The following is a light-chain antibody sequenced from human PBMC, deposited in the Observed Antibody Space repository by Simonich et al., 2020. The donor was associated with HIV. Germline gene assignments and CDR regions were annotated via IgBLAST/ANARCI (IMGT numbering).Light chain of an antibody. CDR2: AAS. Sequence: SLSASVGDRVTITCQASQDISNYLNWYQQKPGKAPKVLIYAASSLQSGVPSRFSGSGSGTDFTLTISSLQPEDFATYYCQQSYSSPWTFGQGTKVEIK. J-gene: IGKJ1*01. CDR3: QQSYSSPWT. CDR1: QDISNY. V-gene: IGKV1-39*01.